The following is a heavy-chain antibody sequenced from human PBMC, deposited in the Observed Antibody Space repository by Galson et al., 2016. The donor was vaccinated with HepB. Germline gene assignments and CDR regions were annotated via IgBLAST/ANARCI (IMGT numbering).Heavy chain of an antibody. V-gene: IGHV3-7*01. J-gene: IGHJ4*02. CDR2: IKPDGPQT. Sequence: SLRLSCAASGFTFSSYWMCWVRQAPGQGLEWVSSIKPDGPQTYYVDHVKGRVTLPRDNAKNSLYLQMNSLRAEDTAVFYCVSCHHYRLDYCGLGTLVTVSS. D-gene: IGHD3-10*01. CDR3: VSCHHYRLDY. CDR1: GFTFSSYW.